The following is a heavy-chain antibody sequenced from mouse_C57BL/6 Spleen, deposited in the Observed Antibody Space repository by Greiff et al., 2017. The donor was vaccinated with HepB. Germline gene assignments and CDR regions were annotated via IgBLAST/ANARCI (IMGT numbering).Heavy chain of an antibody. D-gene: IGHD2-1*01. CDR3: ARKAGNYVSLAMDY. CDR1: GFSLTSYG. CDR2: IWSGGST. J-gene: IGHJ4*01. Sequence: VKLMESGPGLVQPSQSLSITCTVSGFSLTSYGVHWVRQTPGKGLEWLGVIWSGGSTDYNAAFISRLSISKDNSKSQVFFKMNSLQADDTAIYYCARKAGNYVSLAMDYWGQGTSVTVSS. V-gene: IGHV2-2*01.